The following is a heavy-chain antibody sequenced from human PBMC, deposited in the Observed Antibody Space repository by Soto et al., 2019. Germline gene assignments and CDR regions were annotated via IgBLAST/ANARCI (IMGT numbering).Heavy chain of an antibody. J-gene: IGHJ3*02. CDR2: IYYSGST. CDR1: GGSISSSSYY. D-gene: IGHD4-17*01. V-gene: IGHV4-39*01. CDR3: ARTTVTTYADI. Sequence: SETLSLTCTVSGGSISSSSYYWVWIRQPPGKGLEWIGSIYYSGSTYYNPSLKSRVTISVDTSKNQFSLKLSSVTAADTAVYYCARTTVTTYADIWGQGTMVTVSS.